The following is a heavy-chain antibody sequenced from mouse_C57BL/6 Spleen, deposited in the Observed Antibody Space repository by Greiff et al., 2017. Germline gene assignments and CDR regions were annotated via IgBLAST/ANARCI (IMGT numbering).Heavy chain of an antibody. Sequence: EVQLVESGPGLVKPSQSLSLTCSVTGYSITSGYYWNWIRQFPGNKLEWMGYISYDGSNNYNPSLKNRISITRDTSKNQFFLKLNSVTTEDTATYYCARGGRGAMDYWGQGTSVTVSS. CDR3: ARGGRGAMDY. V-gene: IGHV3-6*01. CDR2: ISYDGSN. J-gene: IGHJ4*01. CDR1: GYSITSGYY. D-gene: IGHD3-3*01.